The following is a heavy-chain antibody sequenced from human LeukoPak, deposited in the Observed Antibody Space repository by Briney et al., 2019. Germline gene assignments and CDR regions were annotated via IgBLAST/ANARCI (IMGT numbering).Heavy chain of an antibody. J-gene: IGHJ4*02. CDR3: ARKKDDFWSGYHLTYYFDY. D-gene: IGHD3-3*01. CDR1: GGSFSGYY. Sequence: SETLSLTCAVYGGSFSGYYWSWIRQPPGKGLEWIGEINHSGSTNYNPSLKSQVTISVDTSKNQFSLKLSSVTAADTAVYYCARKKDDFWSGYHLTYYFDYWGQGTLVTVSS. V-gene: IGHV4-34*01. CDR2: INHSGST.